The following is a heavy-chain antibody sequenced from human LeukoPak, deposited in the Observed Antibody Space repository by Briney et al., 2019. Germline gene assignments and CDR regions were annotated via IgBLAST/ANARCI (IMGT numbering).Heavy chain of an antibody. CDR2: VNRDGSET. CDR1: GFALSSHW. Sequence: GGSLRLYCAASGFALSSHWMTWVRQVPGRGPEWVANVNRDGSETYYLDSVKGRFTISKDNAKNSLYLQMNSLRAEDTALYHCARNNGMDVWGQGTTVIVSS. V-gene: IGHV3-7*03. J-gene: IGHJ6*02. CDR3: ARNNGMDV.